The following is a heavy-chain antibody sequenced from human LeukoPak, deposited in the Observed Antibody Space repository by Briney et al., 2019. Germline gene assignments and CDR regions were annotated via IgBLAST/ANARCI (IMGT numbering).Heavy chain of an antibody. CDR1: GGSFSGYY. J-gene: IGHJ6*03. CDR3: ARCIAARPNYYYYMDV. V-gene: IGHV4-34*01. Sequence: PSEALSLTCAVYGGSFSGYYWSWIGQPPGKGLEWIGEINHSGSTNYNPSLKSRVTISVDTSKNQFSLKLSSVTAADTAVYYCARCIAARPNYYYYMDVWGKGTTVTVSS. D-gene: IGHD6-6*01. CDR2: INHSGST.